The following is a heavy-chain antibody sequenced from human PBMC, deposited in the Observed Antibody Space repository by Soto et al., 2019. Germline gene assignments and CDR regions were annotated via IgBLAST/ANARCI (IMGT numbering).Heavy chain of an antibody. CDR3: ARGIAAAGAGWYFDL. J-gene: IGHJ2*01. D-gene: IGHD6-13*01. Sequence: QVQLQESGPGLVKPSETLSLTCTVSGGSISSYYWSWIRQPPGKGLEWIGYIYYSGSTNYNPSLKSRVTISVDTSKNQFSLKLSSVTAADTAVYYCARGIAAAGAGWYFDLWGRGTLVTVSS. V-gene: IGHV4-59*01. CDR2: IYYSGST. CDR1: GGSISSYY.